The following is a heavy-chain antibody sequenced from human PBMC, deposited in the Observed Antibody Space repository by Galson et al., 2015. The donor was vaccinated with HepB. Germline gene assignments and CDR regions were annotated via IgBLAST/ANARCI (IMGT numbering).Heavy chain of an antibody. J-gene: IGHJ6*02. CDR3: AVIPVYYGLDV. D-gene: IGHD2-21*01. Sequence: SVKVSCKASGYTFTDYYIHWVRQAPGQGLEWMGWINPNSGVTNYAQKFQGRVTMTRDTSIKTAYMDLSRLTFDAAAAYFCAVIPVYYGLDVWGQGTLVTVSS. CDR2: INPNSGVT. CDR1: GYTFTDYY. V-gene: IGHV1-2*02.